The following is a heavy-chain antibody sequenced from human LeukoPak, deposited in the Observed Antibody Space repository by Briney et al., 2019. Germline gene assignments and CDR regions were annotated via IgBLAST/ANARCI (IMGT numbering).Heavy chain of an antibody. D-gene: IGHD4-17*01. CDR3: ARDPPYGDYFIDY. J-gene: IGHJ4*02. Sequence: GGSLRLSCAASGFTFSSYSMNWVRQAPGKGLEWVSYISSSSSTIYYADSVKGRFTISRDNAKNSLYLQMNSLRAEDTAVYYCARDPPYGDYFIDYWGQGTLVTASS. CDR2: ISSSSSTI. V-gene: IGHV3-48*01. CDR1: GFTFSSYS.